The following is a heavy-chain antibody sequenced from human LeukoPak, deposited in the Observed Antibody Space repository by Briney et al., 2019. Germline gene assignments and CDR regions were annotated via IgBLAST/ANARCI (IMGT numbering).Heavy chain of an antibody. Sequence: GGSLRLSCAASRFTFSSYAMSWVRQAPGKGLEWVSTISGSDGSTYYADSVKGRFTISRDNSKNTLYLQMNSLRVEDTAIYYCAKGRGYCTGGSCYSDYWGQGTLVTVSS. J-gene: IGHJ4*02. V-gene: IGHV3-23*01. CDR2: ISGSDGST. D-gene: IGHD2-15*01. CDR3: AKGRGYCTGGSCYSDY. CDR1: RFTFSSYA.